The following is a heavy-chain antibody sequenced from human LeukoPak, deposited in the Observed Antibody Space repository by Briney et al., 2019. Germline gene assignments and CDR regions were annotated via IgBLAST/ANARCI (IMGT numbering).Heavy chain of an antibody. CDR3: AKDRAKLRVYYYMDV. CDR1: GFTFSSYG. CDR2: IWYDGSNK. Sequence: GGSLRLSCAASGFTFSSYGMHWVRQAPGKGLEWVAVIWYDGSNKYYADSVKGRFTISRDNSKNTLYLQMNSLRAEDTAVYYCAKDRAKLRVYYYMDVWGKGTTVTVSS. D-gene: IGHD1-7*01. V-gene: IGHV3-33*06. J-gene: IGHJ6*03.